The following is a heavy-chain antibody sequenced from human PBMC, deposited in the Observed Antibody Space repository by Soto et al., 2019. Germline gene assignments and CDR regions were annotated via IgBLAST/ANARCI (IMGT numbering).Heavy chain of an antibody. CDR2: IYYSGST. CDR1: GGSISSGDYY. D-gene: IGHD3-22*01. Sequence: QVQLQESGPGLVKPSQTLSLTCTVSGGSISSGDYYWSWIRQRPGKGLEWIGYIYYSGSTYYNPSLKRRVTISVNTSTNQFSLKLSSVTAADTAVYYWARETDSSGYSNWFDPWGQGTLVTVSS. J-gene: IGHJ5*02. CDR3: ARETDSSGYSNWFDP. V-gene: IGHV4-31*03.